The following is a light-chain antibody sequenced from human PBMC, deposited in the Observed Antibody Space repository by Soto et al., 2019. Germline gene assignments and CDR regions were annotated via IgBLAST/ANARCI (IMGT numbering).Light chain of an antibody. CDR3: RSSGGSNIVV. CDR1: SSDVGGYNF. Sequence: QSVLTQPPSASGSPGQSVTISCTGTSSDVGGYNFVSWYQQHPGKAPKLMIYEVSERPSGVTDRFSGSKSGNTASLTVSGLQAEEDADYYCRSSGGSNIVVFGGGTKVTVL. CDR2: EVS. J-gene: IGLJ2*01. V-gene: IGLV2-8*01.